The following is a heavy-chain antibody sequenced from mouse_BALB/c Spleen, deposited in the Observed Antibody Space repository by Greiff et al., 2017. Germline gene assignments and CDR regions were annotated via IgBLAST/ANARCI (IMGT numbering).Heavy chain of an antibody. D-gene: IGHD2-3*01. CDR3: ASMIGFAY. CDR1: GYTFTSYW. CDR2: INPSNGRT. V-gene: IGHV1S81*02. J-gene: IGHJ3*01. Sequence: QVQLQQPGAELVKPGASVKLSCKASGYTFTSYWMHWVKQRPGQGLEWIGEINPSNGRTNYNEKFKSKATLTVDKSSSTAYMQLSSLTSEDSAVYYCASMIGFAYWGQGTLVTVSA.